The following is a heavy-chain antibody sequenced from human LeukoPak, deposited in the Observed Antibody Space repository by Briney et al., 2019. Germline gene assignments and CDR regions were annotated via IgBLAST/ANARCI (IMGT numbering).Heavy chain of an antibody. CDR2: IYYSGST. J-gene: IGHJ4*02. CDR1: GGSISSRSYY. V-gene: IGHV4-39*02. CDR3: AREEGFDY. Sequence: SETLSLTCTVSGGSISSRSYYWGWIRQAPGKGLEWIGSIYYSGSTYYNPSLKSRVTISVDTSKNQFSLKLSSVTAADTAVYYCAREEGFDYWGQGTLVTVSS.